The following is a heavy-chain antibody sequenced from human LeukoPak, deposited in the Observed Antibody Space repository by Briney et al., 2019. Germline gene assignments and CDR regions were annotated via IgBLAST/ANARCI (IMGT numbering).Heavy chain of an antibody. D-gene: IGHD3-10*01. J-gene: IGHJ4*02. CDR3: ARGITMVRGVIMAPGY. CDR1: GYTFTGYY. Sequence: ASVKVSRTASGYTFTGYYMHWVRQAPGQGLEWMGWINPNSGGTNYAQTVQGRVTMTSDTSISTAYMELSRLRSDDTAVYYCARGITMVRGVIMAPGYWGQGTLVTVSS. CDR2: INPNSGGT. V-gene: IGHV1-2*02.